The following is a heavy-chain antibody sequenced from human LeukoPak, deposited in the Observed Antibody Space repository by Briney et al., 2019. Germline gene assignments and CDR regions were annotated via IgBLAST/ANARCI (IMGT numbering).Heavy chain of an antibody. CDR3: AKDRANYYDSSGFDY. V-gene: IGHV3-9*03. Sequence: GGSLRLSCAASGFTFDDYAMHWVRQAPGKGLEWVSDISWNSGSIGYADSVKGRFTISRDNANNSLYLQMNSLRAEDMALYYCAKDRANYYDSSGFDYWGQGTLVTVSS. D-gene: IGHD3-22*01. J-gene: IGHJ4*02. CDR2: ISWNSGSI. CDR1: GFTFDDYA.